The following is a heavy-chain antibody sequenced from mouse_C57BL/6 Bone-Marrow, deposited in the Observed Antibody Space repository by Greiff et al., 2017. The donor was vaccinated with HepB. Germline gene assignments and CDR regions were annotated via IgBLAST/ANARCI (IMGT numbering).Heavy chain of an antibody. V-gene: IGHV1-26*01. CDR3: ERGLRPRYFDV. Sequence: EVQLQQSGPELVKPGASVKISCKASGYTFTDYYMNWVKQSHGKSLEWIGDINPNNGGTSYNQKFKGKATLTVDKSSSTAYMELRSLTSEDAAVYYCERGLRPRYFDVWGTGTTVTVSS. CDR2: INPNNGGT. CDR1: GYTFTDYY. J-gene: IGHJ1*03. D-gene: IGHD2-4*01.